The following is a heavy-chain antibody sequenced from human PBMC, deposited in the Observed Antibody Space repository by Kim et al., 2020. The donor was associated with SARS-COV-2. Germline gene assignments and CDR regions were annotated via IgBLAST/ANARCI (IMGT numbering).Heavy chain of an antibody. CDR1: GYTLTELS. D-gene: IGHD2-2*01. J-gene: IGHJ3*02. CDR3: ATVPPVVGPLNDAFDI. V-gene: IGHV1-24*01. CDR2: FDPEDGET. Sequence: ASVKVSCKVSGYTLTELSMHWVRQAPGKGLEWMGGFDPEDGETIYAQKFQGRVTMTEDTSTDTAYMELSSLRSEDTAVYYCATVPPVVGPLNDAFDIWGQGTMVTVSS.